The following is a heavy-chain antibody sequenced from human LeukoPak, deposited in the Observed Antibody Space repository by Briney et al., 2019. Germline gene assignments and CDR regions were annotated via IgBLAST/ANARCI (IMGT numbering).Heavy chain of an antibody. Sequence: GRSLRLSCAASGIXFRSYGIHWVRQAPGKGLQWVAVISYDGSHKYYADSVKGRFSISRDNSKNTLYPQMNSLRADDTAVYYCAKGARGDTVTSIVGLNWFDPWGQGTLVTVSS. D-gene: IGHD4-17*01. CDR2: ISYDGSHK. J-gene: IGHJ5*02. CDR1: GIXFRSYG. V-gene: IGHV3-30*18. CDR3: AKGARGDTVTSIVGLNWFDP.